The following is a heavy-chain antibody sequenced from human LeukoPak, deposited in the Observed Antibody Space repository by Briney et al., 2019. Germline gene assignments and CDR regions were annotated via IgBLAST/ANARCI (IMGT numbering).Heavy chain of an antibody. J-gene: IGHJ4*02. CDR1: GGTFSSYA. V-gene: IGHV3-30-3*01. Sequence: GGSLRLSCAASGGTFSSYAMHWGRKAPGKGLELVAVISYDGSNKYYADSVKVRFTISRDNSKNTLYLQMNSLRAEDTAVYYCANPPNTYSSGWYPDYWGQGTLVTVSS. D-gene: IGHD6-19*01. CDR2: ISYDGSNK. CDR3: ANPPNTYSSGWYPDY.